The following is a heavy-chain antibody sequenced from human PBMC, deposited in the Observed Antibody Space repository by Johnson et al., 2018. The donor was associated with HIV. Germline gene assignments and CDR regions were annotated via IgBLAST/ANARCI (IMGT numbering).Heavy chain of an antibody. D-gene: IGHD3-22*01. CDR3: AKGEPDTYEKAYYYDSSGAFDI. V-gene: IGHV3-30*02. Sequence: QVQLVESGGGVVQPGGSLRLSCAASGFTFSSYGMHWVRQAPGKGLEWVAFIRYDGSNKYYADSVKGRFTISRDNSKNTLYLQMNSLRAEDTAVYYCAKGEPDTYEKAYYYDSSGAFDIWGQGTMVTVSS. J-gene: IGHJ3*02. CDR2: IRYDGSNK. CDR1: GFTFSSYG.